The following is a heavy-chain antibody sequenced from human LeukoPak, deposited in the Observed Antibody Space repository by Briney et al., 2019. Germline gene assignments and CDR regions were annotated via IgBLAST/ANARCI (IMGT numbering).Heavy chain of an antibody. J-gene: IGHJ4*02. CDR3: ARDLLHYYDSSGYYRGGTFDY. CDR2: IYYSGST. D-gene: IGHD3-22*01. Sequence: PSETLSLTCTVSGGSISNKYWSWIRQPPGKGLEWIGYIYYSGSTNYNPSLKSRVTILVDTSKNQVSLKLSSVTAADTAVYYCARDLLHYYDSSGYYRGGTFDYWGQGTLVTVSS. CDR1: GGSISNKY. V-gene: IGHV4-59*12.